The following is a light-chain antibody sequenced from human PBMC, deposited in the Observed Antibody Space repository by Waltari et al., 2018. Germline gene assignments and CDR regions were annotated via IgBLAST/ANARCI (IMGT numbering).Light chain of an antibody. CDR1: SGHSSNV. J-gene: IGLJ3*02. CDR2: VNSDGSH. V-gene: IGLV4-69*01. Sequence: QLVLTQSPSASASLGASVKRTCTLSSGHSSNVIAWLQRHTEKGPRDWMKVNSDGSHSKGDEIPDRFSGSRSGAERYLTISNLQSEDEADYYCQTGGHGTWVFGGGAKLTVL. CDR3: QTGGHGTWV.